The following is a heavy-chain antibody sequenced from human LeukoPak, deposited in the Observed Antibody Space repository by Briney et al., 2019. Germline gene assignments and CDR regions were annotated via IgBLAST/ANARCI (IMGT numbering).Heavy chain of an antibody. CDR2: INTNNGNP. Sequence: ASVKVSCKASGYIFSRYAIHWVRQAPGQGLEWMGWINTNNGNPTYAQGFKGRLVFFLDTSANTAYLQISGLKTEDTAMYYCGRDAYLDFWGQGTLVTVSS. CDR1: GYIFSRYA. CDR3: GRDAYLDF. J-gene: IGHJ4*02. V-gene: IGHV7-4-1*02.